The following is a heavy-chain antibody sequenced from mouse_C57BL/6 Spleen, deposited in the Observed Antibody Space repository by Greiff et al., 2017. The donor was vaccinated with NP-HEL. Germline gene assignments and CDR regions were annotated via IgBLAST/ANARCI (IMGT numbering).Heavy chain of an antibody. CDR2: IWTGGGT. V-gene: IGHV2-9-1*01. CDR3: ARIITTVVAGYYYAMDY. Sequence: VKLMESGPGLVAPSQSLSITCTVSGFSLTSYAISWVRQPPGKGLEWLGVIWTGGGTNYNSALKSRLSISKDNSKSQVFLKMNSLQTDDTARYYCARIITTVVAGYYYAMDYWGQGTSVTVSS. CDR1: GFSLTSYA. D-gene: IGHD1-1*01. J-gene: IGHJ4*01.